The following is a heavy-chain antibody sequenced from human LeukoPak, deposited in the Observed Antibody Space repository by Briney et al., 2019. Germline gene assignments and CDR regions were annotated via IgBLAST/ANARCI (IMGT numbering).Heavy chain of an antibody. CDR3: AKKADYDFWSGYSDTLYYYYGMGV. J-gene: IGHJ6*02. CDR1: GFTFSSYA. Sequence: GGSLRLSCAASGFTFSSYAMHWVRQAPDKGLEWVAVISYDGSNKYYADSVKGRFTISRDNSKNTLYLQMNSLRAEDTAVYYCAKKADYDFWSGYSDTLYYYYGMGVWGQGTTVTVSS. V-gene: IGHV3-30*04. D-gene: IGHD3-3*01. CDR2: ISYDGSNK.